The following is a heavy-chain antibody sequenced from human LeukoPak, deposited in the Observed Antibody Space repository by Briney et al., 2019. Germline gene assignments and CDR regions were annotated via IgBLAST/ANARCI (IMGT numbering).Heavy chain of an antibody. J-gene: IGHJ3*02. CDR2: MNPNSGNT. V-gene: IGHV1-8*01. D-gene: IGHD1-26*01. CDR1: GYTFTSYD. Sequence: ASVKVSCKSSGYTFTSYDISWVRQATGQGLEWMGWMNPNSGNTGYAQKFQGRVSNTRNTATSTAYMELRSLRSDDTAVYYCARDGAGSYGPDAFDIWGQGTMVTVSS. CDR3: ARDGAGSYGPDAFDI.